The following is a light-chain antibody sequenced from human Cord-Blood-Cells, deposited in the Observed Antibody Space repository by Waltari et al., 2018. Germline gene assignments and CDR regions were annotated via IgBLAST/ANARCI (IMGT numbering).Light chain of an antibody. V-gene: IGLV1-47*01. CDR2: RNN. CDR1: SYNIGSNY. J-gene: IGLJ3*02. CDR3: AAWDDSLSGWV. Sequence: QSVLTQPPSASGTPGQRVTISCSGSSYNIGSNYVYWYQQLPGTAPKHLIYRNNRRPAGVPDRFSGSNSGTSASLAISGLRSEDEADYYCAAWDDSLSGWVFGGGTKLTVL.